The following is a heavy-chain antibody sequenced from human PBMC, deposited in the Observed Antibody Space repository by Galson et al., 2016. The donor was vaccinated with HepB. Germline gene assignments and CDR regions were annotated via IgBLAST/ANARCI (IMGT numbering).Heavy chain of an antibody. V-gene: IGHV4-31*11. Sequence: TLSLTCAISGGFIRTGGYYWNWLRQHPGKGLEWLGYISYSGSTYYNPSLGSRVYISIATSQTQFSLKLTSVTAADTAVYYCAIDPRKWNSTVVDAFEIWGRGTMVTVSS. CDR1: GGFIRTGGYY. CDR3: AIDPRKWNSTVVDAFEI. D-gene: IGHD4-23*01. J-gene: IGHJ3*02. CDR2: ISYSGST.